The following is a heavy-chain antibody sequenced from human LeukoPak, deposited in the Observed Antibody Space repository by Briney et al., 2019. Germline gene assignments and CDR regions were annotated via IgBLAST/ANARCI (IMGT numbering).Heavy chain of an antibody. CDR1: GGSISSYY. J-gene: IGHJ4*02. CDR3: ARDGYSGNDGL. CDR2: IYHSGST. D-gene: IGHD5-12*01. Sequence: SETLSLTCTVSGGSISSYYWSWIRQPPGKGLEWIGYIYHSGSTKYNPSLKSRVTISVDTSENQFSLKLSSVTAADTAVCYCARDGYSGNDGLWGQGTLVTVSS. V-gene: IGHV4-59*01.